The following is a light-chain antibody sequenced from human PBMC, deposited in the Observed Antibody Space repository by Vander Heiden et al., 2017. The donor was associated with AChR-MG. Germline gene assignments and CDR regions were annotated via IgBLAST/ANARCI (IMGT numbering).Light chain of an antibody. CDR2: GAS. Sequence: EIVMTQSPATLSVSPGERATPSCRASQSVSSNLAWYQQKPGQAPRLLIYGASTRATGIPARFSGSGSGTEFTLTISSLQSEDFAVYYCQQYNNWPPVITFGGGTKVEIK. V-gene: IGKV3-15*01. CDR1: QSVSSN. CDR3: QQYNNWPPVIT. J-gene: IGKJ4*01.